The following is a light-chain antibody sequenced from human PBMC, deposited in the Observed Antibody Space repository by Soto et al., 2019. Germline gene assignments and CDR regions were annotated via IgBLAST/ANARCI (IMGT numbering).Light chain of an antibody. CDR1: QSVSSSY. CDR2: GAS. Sequence: EIVLTQSPGTLSLSPGERATLSCRASQSVSSSYLAWYQQKPGQAPRLLIYGASSRATGIPDRFSVSWSGTDFALTISRLEPEDFSGYYCQQYCSSLSITFGQGTRLAIK. J-gene: IGKJ5*01. CDR3: QQYCSSLSIT. V-gene: IGKV3-20*01.